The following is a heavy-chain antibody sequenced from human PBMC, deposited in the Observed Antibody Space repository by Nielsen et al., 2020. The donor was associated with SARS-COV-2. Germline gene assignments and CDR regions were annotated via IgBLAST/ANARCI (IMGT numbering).Heavy chain of an antibody. D-gene: IGHD1-7*01. CDR1: GYTFTGYY. CDR2: INPNSGGT. V-gene: IGHV1-2*04. CDR3: ARENWNYVGWFDP. J-gene: IGHJ5*02. Sequence: VKVSCKASGYTFTGYYMHWVRQAPGQGLEWMGWINPNSGGTNYAQKFQGWVTMTRDTSISTAYMELSRLRSDDTAVYYCARENWNYVGWFDPWGQGTLVTVSS.